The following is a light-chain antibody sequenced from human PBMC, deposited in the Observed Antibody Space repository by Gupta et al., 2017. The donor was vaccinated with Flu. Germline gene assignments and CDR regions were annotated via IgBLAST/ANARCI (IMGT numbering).Light chain of an antibody. V-gene: IGKV1-5*03. CDR3: QQYYSYSGGA. CDR1: QNINTH. Sequence: CRASQNINTHLDWYQQQPGKDPQLLIYKTSALENGVPSRFSGDRSGKEFTLTINGRQSDDFATYYCQQYYSYSGGAFGQGTKV. CDR2: KTS. J-gene: IGKJ1*01.